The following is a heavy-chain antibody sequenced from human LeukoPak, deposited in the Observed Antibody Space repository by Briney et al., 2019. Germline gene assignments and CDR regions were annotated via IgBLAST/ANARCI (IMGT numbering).Heavy chain of an antibody. CDR2: INPNSGGT. V-gene: IGHV1-2*02. CDR3: ARSVVVTDPYYYYYMDV. J-gene: IGHJ6*03. Sequence: ASVKVSCKASGYTCTGYYMHWVRQAPGQGLEWMGWINPNSGGTNYAQKFQGRVTMTRDTSISTAYMELSRLRSDDTAVYYCARSVVVTDPYYYYYMDVWGKGTTVTVSS. D-gene: IGHD2-21*02. CDR1: GYTCTGYY.